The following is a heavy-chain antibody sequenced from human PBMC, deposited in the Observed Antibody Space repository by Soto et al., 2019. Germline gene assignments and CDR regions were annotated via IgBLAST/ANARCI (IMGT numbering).Heavy chain of an antibody. J-gene: IGHJ6*02. V-gene: IGHV1-46*01. CDR2: INPGGGRT. Sequence: ASVKVSCKASGYIFSSHCIHWVRQAPGQGLQRMGIINPGGGRTAYAQKFQGRVTLTRDMSTSTVYMELTSLTYDDTAVYYCARDVSGPGATYVMDVWGQGTTVTVSS. CDR3: ARDVSGPGATYVMDV. D-gene: IGHD2-2*01. CDR1: GYIFSSHC.